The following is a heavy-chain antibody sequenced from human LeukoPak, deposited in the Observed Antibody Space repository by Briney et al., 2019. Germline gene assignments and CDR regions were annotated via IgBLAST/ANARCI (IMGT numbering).Heavy chain of an antibody. CDR3: AKEYTGTFSPFPSYFDN. Sequence: GGSLRLSCAASGFTFSTYAMTWVRQAPGKGLEWVSAISGSGGRTYYADSVKGRFTISRDNSKNTLNLQMNSLRAEDTAIYYCAKEYTGTFSPFPSYFDNWGQGTLVTVSS. J-gene: IGHJ4*02. V-gene: IGHV3-23*01. CDR2: ISGSGGRT. D-gene: IGHD1-26*01. CDR1: GFTFSTYA.